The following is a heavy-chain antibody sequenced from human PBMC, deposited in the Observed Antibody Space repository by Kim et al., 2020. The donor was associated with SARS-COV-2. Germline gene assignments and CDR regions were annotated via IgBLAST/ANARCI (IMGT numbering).Heavy chain of an antibody. V-gene: IGHV3-15*01. Sequence: GGSLRLSCAASGFTFRDSCMHWVRQAPGKGLEWVGRIRSKTNGGATAYAAPVKGRFTISRDDSKNTLYLQMNSLKTEDTAVYYCTIDLGESCGGDCDSRVWGAGTTVTVSS. CDR2: IRSKTNGGAT. CDR1: GFTFRDSC. CDR3: TIDLGESCGGDCDSRV. D-gene: IGHD2-21*02. J-gene: IGHJ3*01.